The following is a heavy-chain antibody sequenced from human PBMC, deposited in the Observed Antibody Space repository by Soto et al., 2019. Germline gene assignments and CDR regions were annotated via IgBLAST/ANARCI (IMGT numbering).Heavy chain of an antibody. CDR3: AREDCSSTSCYTAPDY. CDR2: ISAYNGNT. Sequence: ASVKVSCKASGYTFTSYGISWVRQAPGQGLEWMAWISAYNGNTNYAQKLQGRVTMTTDTSTSTAYMELRSLRSDDTAVYYCAREDCSSTSCYTAPDYWGQGTLVTVSS. CDR1: GYTFTSYG. D-gene: IGHD2-2*02. V-gene: IGHV1-18*01. J-gene: IGHJ4*02.